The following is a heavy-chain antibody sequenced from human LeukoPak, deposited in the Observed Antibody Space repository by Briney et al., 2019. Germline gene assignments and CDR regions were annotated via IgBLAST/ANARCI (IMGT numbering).Heavy chain of an antibody. J-gene: IGHJ5*02. CDR1: GGTFSSYA. D-gene: IGHD3-22*01. CDR2: IIPIFGTA. V-gene: IGHV1-69*13. Sequence: GASVKVSCKASGGTFSSYAISWVRQAPGQGLEWMGGIIPIFGTANYAQKFQGRVTITADESTSTAYMELSRLRSDDTAVYYCARDYYDSSSGWFDPWGQGTLVTVSS. CDR3: ARDYYDSSSGWFDP.